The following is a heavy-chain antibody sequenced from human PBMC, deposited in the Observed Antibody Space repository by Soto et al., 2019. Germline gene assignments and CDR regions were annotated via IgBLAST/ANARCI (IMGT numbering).Heavy chain of an antibody. V-gene: IGHV1-18*01. CDR2: ISAYNGNT. CDR3: ARGGVMLSGADSNYVYYYGMDV. CDR1: GYTFTSYG. Sequence: QVQLVQSGAEVKKPGASVKVSCKASGYTFTSYGISWVRQAPGQGLEWMGWISAYNGNTNYAQKLQGRGTMTTDTSTSTAYMELRSLRSDDTAVYYCARGGVMLSGADSNYVYYYGMDVWGQGTTVTVSS. D-gene: IGHD4-4*01. J-gene: IGHJ6*02.